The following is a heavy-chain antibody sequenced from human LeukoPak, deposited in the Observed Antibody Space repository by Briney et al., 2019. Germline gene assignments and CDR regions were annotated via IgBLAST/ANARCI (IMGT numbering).Heavy chain of an antibody. D-gene: IGHD3-3*01. J-gene: IGHJ4*02. Sequence: PSETLSLTCTVSGGPIRSTSHYWAWIRQPPGKGLEWIGSIFYSGSTYYNPSLKSRVTMFVDMSKNQFSLKLNSVTAADTAVYYCARHGVYSGGAFDHWGQGTLVTVSS. CDR3: ARHGVYSGGAFDH. V-gene: IGHV4-39*01. CDR2: IFYSGST. CDR1: GGPIRSTSHY.